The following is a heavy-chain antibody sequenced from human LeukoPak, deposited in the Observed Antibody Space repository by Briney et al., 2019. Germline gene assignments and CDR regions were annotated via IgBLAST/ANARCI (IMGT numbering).Heavy chain of an antibody. CDR1: GYTFTGYY. V-gene: IGHV1-2*02. CDR2: INPNSGGT. CDR3: ARVGDGSGSYPSFDY. Sequence: ASVKVSCKASGYTFTGYYIHWVRQAPGQGLEWMGWINPNSGGTNYAQKFQGRVTMTRDTSITTAYMELSRLRSDDTAVYFCARVGDGSGSYPSFDYWGQGTLVTVSS. J-gene: IGHJ4*02. D-gene: IGHD3-10*01.